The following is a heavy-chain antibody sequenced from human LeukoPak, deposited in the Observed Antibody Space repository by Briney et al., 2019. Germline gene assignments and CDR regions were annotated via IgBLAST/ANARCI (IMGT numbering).Heavy chain of an antibody. J-gene: IGHJ2*01. CDR1: GGSISSYY. Sequence: SETLSLTCTVSGGSISSYYWSWIRQPAGKGLEWIGRIYTSGSTNYNPSLKSRVTISVDTSKNQFSLKLSSVTAADTAVYYCARHNGGYDFWSPYWYFDLWGRGTLVTVSS. CDR2: IYTSGST. CDR3: ARHNGGYDFWSPYWYFDL. V-gene: IGHV4-4*07. D-gene: IGHD3-3*01.